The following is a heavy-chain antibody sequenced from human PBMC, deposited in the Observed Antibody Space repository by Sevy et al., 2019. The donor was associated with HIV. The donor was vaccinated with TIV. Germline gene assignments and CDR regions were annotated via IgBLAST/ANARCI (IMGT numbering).Heavy chain of an antibody. CDR1: GYTLTELS. CDR3: ATALAYCGGDCDDSEYFQH. J-gene: IGHJ1*01. Sequence: ATVKVSCKVSGYTLTELSMHWVRQAPRKGLERMGGFDPEDSETIYPQKFQGRVTMTEDTSTDTAYMELSSLRCEDTAVYYCATALAYCGGDCDDSEYFQHWGQGTLVTVSS. D-gene: IGHD2-21*02. V-gene: IGHV1-24*01. CDR2: FDPEDSET.